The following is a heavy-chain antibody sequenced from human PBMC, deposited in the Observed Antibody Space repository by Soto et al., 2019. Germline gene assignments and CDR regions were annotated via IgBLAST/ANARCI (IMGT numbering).Heavy chain of an antibody. Sequence: PGGSLRLSCAASGFTFSSYAMSWVRQAPGKGLEWVSAISGSGGSTYYADSVKGRFTISRDNSKNTLYLQMNSLRAEDTAVYYCAKLDDSSGYHPWYFDYWGQGTLVTVSS. V-gene: IGHV3-23*01. CDR2: ISGSGGST. CDR3: AKLDDSSGYHPWYFDY. CDR1: GFTFSSYA. J-gene: IGHJ4*02. D-gene: IGHD3-22*01.